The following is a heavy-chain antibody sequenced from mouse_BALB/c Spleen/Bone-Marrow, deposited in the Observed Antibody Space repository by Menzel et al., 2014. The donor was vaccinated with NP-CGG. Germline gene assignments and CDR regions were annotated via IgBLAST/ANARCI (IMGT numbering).Heavy chain of an antibody. CDR3: ARIYYYGRDY. D-gene: IGHD1-1*01. J-gene: IGHJ2*01. CDR2: INPSTGYT. CDR1: GYTFTNYW. Sequence: QVQLQQSGAELAKPGASVKMSCKASGYTFTNYWMHWVKQRPGQGLEWIGYINPSTGYTEYNQKFKDKATLTADKSSSTAYMQLSSLTSEDSAVYYCARIYYYGRDYWGQGTTPTVSS. V-gene: IGHV1-7*01.